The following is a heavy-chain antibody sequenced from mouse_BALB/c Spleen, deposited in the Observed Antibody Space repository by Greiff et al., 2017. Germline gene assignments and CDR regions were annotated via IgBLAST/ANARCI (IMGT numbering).Heavy chain of an antibody. D-gene: IGHD1-2*01. J-gene: IGHJ3*01. CDR2: ISSGGSYT. CDR3: ARQTTATAWFAY. V-gene: IGHV5-6*01. Sequence: EVQVVESGGDLVKPGGSLKLSCAASGFTFSSYGMSWVRQTPDKRLEWVATISSGGSYTYYPDSVKGRCTISRDNAKNTLYLQMSSLKSEDTAMYYCARQTTATAWFAYWGQGTLATVSA. CDR1: GFTFSSYG.